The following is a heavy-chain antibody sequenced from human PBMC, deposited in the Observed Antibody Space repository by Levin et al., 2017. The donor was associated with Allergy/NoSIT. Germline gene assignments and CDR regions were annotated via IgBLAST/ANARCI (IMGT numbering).Heavy chain of an antibody. V-gene: IGHV3-23*01. D-gene: IGHD6-6*01. Sequence: GGSLRLSCAASGFTFSSYAMSWVRQAPGKGLEWVSAISGSGGSTYYADSVKGRFTISRDNSKNTLYLQMNSLRAEDTAVYYCAKSVAARPYYYYGMDVWGQGTTVTVSS. CDR2: ISGSGGST. CDR3: AKSVAARPYYYYGMDV. CDR1: GFTFSSYA. J-gene: IGHJ6*02.